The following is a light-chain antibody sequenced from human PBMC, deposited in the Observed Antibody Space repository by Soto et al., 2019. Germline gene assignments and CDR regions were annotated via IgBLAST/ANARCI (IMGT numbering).Light chain of an antibody. Sequence: QSALTQPRSVSGSPGQSVTISCTGTSSDVGTYNYVSWYQQHPGKAPKLLIYDVSKRPSGVPDRFSGSKSGNTASLTISGLQADDETDYYCCSYAGSYTYVFGTGTKLTVL. CDR1: SSDVGTYNY. J-gene: IGLJ1*01. CDR3: CSYAGSYTYV. V-gene: IGLV2-11*01. CDR2: DVS.